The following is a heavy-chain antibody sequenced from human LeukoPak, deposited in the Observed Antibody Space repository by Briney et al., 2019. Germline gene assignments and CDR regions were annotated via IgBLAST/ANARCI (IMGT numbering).Heavy chain of an antibody. Sequence: VASVKVSCKASGYTFTSYYMHWVRQAPGQGLEWMGIINPSGGSTSYAQKFQGRVTMTRDTSTSTVYMELSSLRSEDTAMYYCARAVAVAGNLYYYGMDVWGQGTTVTVSS. D-gene: IGHD6-19*01. CDR2: INPSGGST. CDR3: ARAVAVAGNLYYYGMDV. CDR1: GYTFTSYY. J-gene: IGHJ6*02. V-gene: IGHV1-46*01.